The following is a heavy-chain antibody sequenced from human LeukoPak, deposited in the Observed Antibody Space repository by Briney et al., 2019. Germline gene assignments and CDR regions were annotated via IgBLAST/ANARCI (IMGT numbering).Heavy chain of an antibody. CDR3: ARGSRYFDWYALDY. V-gene: IGHV4-30-2*01. CDR1: GGSISSGGYY. Sequence: SETLSLTCTVSGGSISSGGYYWSWIRQPPGKGLEWIGYIYHSGSTYYNPSLKSRVTISVDRSKNQFSLKLSSVTAADTAVYYCARGSRYFDWYALDYWGQGTLVTVSS. J-gene: IGHJ4*02. D-gene: IGHD3-9*01. CDR2: IYHSGST.